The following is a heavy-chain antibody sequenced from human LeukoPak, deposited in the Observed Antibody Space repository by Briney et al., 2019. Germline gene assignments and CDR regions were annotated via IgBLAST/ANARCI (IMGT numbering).Heavy chain of an antibody. Sequence: SLRLSCTASGFTPSSYWTHWVRQAPGKGLVWVSRIKSDGRPNYADSVKGRFTISRDNAKNTVSLQMNSLRAEDTGVYYCARAPSEIGGYYPEYFRHWGQGTLVIVSS. CDR1: GFTPSSYW. D-gene: IGHD3-22*01. CDR2: IKSDGRP. J-gene: IGHJ1*01. V-gene: IGHV3-74*01. CDR3: ARAPSEIGGYYPEYFRH.